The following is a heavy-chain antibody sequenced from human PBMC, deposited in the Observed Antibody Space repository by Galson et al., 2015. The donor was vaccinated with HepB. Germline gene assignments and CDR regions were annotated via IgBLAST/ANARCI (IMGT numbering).Heavy chain of an antibody. CDR1: GGTFSSYA. Sequence: SVKVSCKASGGTFSSYAISWVRQAPGQGLEWMGGIIPIFGTANYAQKFQGRVTITADESTSTAYMELSSLRSEDTAVYYCARDLSPQYYKIHEGWYFDLWGRGTLVTVSS. J-gene: IGHJ2*01. CDR2: IIPIFGTA. V-gene: IGHV1-69*13. D-gene: IGHD2/OR15-2a*01. CDR3: ARDLSPQYYKIHEGWYFDL.